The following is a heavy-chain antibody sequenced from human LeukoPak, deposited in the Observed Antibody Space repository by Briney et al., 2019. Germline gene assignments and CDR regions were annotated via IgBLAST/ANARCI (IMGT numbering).Heavy chain of an antibody. Sequence: PSETLSLTRTVSACSITGYHWSWIRQPPGKGLEWIGYIYSSGSTEYKPTLKSRATISADTSKNQFFLKLTSVTAADTAIYYCARRNDFDIWGQGTMVTVSS. V-gene: IGHV4-4*08. CDR3: ARRNDFDI. J-gene: IGHJ3*02. CDR1: ACSITGYH. CDR2: IYSSGST.